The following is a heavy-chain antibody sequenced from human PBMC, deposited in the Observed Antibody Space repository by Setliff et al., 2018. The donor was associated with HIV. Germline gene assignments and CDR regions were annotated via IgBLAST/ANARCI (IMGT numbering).Heavy chain of an antibody. J-gene: IGHJ3*02. CDR2: ISSSGSTI. Sequence: PGGSLRLSCAASGFTFSSYEMNWVRQAPGKGLEWVSYISSSGSTIYYADSVKGRFTISRDNSKNTLYLQMNSLRAEDTAVYYCARGPPYYDSSGYLGAFDIWGQGTMVTVSS. CDR3: ARGPPYYDSSGYLGAFDI. CDR1: GFTFSSYE. D-gene: IGHD3-22*01. V-gene: IGHV3-48*03.